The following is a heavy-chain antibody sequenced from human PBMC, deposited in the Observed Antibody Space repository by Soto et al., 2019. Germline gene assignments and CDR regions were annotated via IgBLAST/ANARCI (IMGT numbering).Heavy chain of an antibody. J-gene: IGHJ4*02. CDR3: TRAWYYDSSGYYYY. D-gene: IGHD3-22*01. CDR2: INSDGSST. CDR1: GFTFSSYW. Sequence: GGSLRLSCAASGFTFSSYWMHWVRQAPGKGLVWVSRINSDGSSTSYADSVKGRFTISRDNAKNTLYLQMNSLRAEDTAVYYCTRAWYYDSSGYYYYWGQGTLVTVSS. V-gene: IGHV3-74*01.